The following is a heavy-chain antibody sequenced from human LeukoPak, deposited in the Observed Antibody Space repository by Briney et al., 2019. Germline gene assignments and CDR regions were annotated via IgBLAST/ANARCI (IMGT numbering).Heavy chain of an antibody. CDR2: LYSGGHT. D-gene: IGHD3-10*01. Sequence: GGSLRLSCAASGFTVSDNYMSWVRQAPGKGLEWVSVLYSGGHTNYADSVKGRFVISRDNSKNTLFLQMNRLRAEDTAVYYCAKHEGSSGSYCHFHYWGQGTLVTVSS. J-gene: IGHJ4*02. V-gene: IGHV3-66*04. CDR3: AKHEGSSGSYCHFHY. CDR1: GFTVSDNY.